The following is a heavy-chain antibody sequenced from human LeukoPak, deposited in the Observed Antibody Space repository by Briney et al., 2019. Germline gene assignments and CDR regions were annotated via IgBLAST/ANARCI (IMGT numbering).Heavy chain of an antibody. D-gene: IGHD2-21*02. V-gene: IGHV4-59*01. CDR2: IYSSGST. Sequence: SETLSLTCTVSGASISSYYWSWIRQPPGKGLEWIGYIYSSGSTKYNPSLKSRVTISLDTSKNQFSLKLNSVTAADTAVYYCAKTVVVTAVFDPWAREPWSPSPQ. CDR1: GASISSYY. J-gene: IGHJ5*02. CDR3: AKTVVVTAVFDP.